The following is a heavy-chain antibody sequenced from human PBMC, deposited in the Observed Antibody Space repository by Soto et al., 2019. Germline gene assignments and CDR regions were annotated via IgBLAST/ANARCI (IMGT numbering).Heavy chain of an antibody. Sequence: GSLRLSCAASGFTFSSYAMSWVRQAPGKGLEWVSAISGSGGSTYYADSVKSRFTISRDNSKNTLYLQMNSLRAEDTAVYYCAKPKDQQLVVNWFDPWGQGTLVTVSS. CDR2: ISGSGGST. D-gene: IGHD6-13*01. CDR1: GFTFSSYA. V-gene: IGHV3-23*01. J-gene: IGHJ5*02. CDR3: AKPKDQQLVVNWFDP.